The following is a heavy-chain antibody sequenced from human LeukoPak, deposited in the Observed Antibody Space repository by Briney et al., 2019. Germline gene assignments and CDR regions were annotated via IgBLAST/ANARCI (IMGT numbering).Heavy chain of an antibody. D-gene: IGHD6-19*01. Sequence: ASVKVSCKASGYTFTSYGISWVRQAPGQGLEWMGWISAYNGNTNYAQKLQGRVTMTTDTSTSTAYMELRSLRADDTAVYYCARLDSSGWYQGYYYMDVWGKGTTVTVSS. CDR1: GYTFTSYG. CDR3: ARLDSSGWYQGYYYMDV. J-gene: IGHJ6*03. CDR2: ISAYNGNT. V-gene: IGHV1-18*01.